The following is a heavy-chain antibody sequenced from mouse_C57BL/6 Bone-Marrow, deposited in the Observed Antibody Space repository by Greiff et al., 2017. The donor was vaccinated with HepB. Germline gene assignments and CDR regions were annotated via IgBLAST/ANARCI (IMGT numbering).Heavy chain of an antibody. CDR3: ASIYYDYGMDY. J-gene: IGHJ4*01. V-gene: IGHV1-26*01. CDR1: GYTFTDYY. CDR2: INPNNGGT. D-gene: IGHD2-4*01. Sequence: EVKLMESGPELVKPGASVKISCKASGYTFTDYYMNWVKQSHGKSLEWIGDINPNNGGTSYNQKFKGKATLTVDKSSSTAYMELRSLTSEDSAVYYCASIYYDYGMDYWGQGTSVTVSS.